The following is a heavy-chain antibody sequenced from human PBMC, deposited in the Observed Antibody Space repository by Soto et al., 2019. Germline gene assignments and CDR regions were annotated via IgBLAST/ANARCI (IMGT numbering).Heavy chain of an antibody. CDR2: TYYMSKWYN. D-gene: IGHD3-3*01. Sequence: SQTLSLTCAISGDSVSSNSAAWNWIRQSPSRGLKWLGRTYYMSKWYNDYAVSVKSRITINPDTSKNQFSLHLNSVTPEDTAVFYCAKSYARTSVLRFLEWFSDAFDIWGQGTMVTVSS. J-gene: IGHJ3*02. CDR1: GDSVSSNSAA. V-gene: IGHV6-1*01. CDR3: AKSYARTSVLRFLEWFSDAFDI.